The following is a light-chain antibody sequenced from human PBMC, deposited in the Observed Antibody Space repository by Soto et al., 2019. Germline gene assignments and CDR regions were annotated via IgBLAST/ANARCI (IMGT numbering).Light chain of an antibody. J-gene: IGKJ5*01. CDR2: GAS. V-gene: IGKV3-20*01. Sequence: EIVLTQSPDTLSLSPGERATLSCRASQSVSGSYIAWYQQKPGQAPRLLIYGASYRATGIPDRFSGSGSGTDFTLTISRLEPEDFAVFYCQQYYDSITFGQGTRLEIE. CDR1: QSVSGSY. CDR3: QQYYDSIT.